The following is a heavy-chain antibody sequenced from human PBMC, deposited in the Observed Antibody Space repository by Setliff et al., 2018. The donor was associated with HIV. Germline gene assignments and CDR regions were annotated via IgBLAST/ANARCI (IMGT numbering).Heavy chain of an antibody. CDR1: GYTFINYG. CDR2: ISPYNDYT. J-gene: IGHJ4*02. D-gene: IGHD3-22*01. CDR3: AREERYYDGKGALDY. Sequence: ASVKVSCKTSGYTFINYGITWVRQAPGQGLEWMGWISPYNDYTNYEQSLQGRVRMTTDTSTRTAYMDLRSLRSNDTAVYYCAREERYYDGKGALDYWGQGTLVTVSS. V-gene: IGHV1-18*04.